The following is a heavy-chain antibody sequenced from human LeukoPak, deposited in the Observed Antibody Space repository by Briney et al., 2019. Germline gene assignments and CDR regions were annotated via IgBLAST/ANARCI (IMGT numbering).Heavy chain of an antibody. J-gene: IGHJ6*03. V-gene: IGHV4-38-2*02. CDR3: ARAVGSGSFQTYYYYMDV. Sequence: PSETLSLTCTVSGYSISSGYYWGWIRPPPGKGLEWIGSIYHSGSTFDNPSLKSRVTISVDTPKNQFSLKLSSVTAADTAVYYCARAVGSGSFQTYYYYMDVWGKGTTVTISS. CDR1: GYSISSGYY. D-gene: IGHD3-10*01. CDR2: IYHSGST.